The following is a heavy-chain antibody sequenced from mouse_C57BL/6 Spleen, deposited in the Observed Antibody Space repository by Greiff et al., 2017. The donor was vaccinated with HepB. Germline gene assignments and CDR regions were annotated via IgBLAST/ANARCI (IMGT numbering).Heavy chain of an antibody. J-gene: IGHJ3*01. CDR3: ARARYDRAWFAY. D-gene: IGHD2-3*01. CDR1: GFTFSSYA. V-gene: IGHV5-4*03. Sequence: VMLVESGGGLVKPGGSLKLSCAASGFTFSSYAMSWVRQTPEKRLEWVATISDGGSYTYYPDNVKGRFTISRDNAKNNLYLQMSHLKSEDTAMYYCARARYDRAWFAYWGQGTLVTVSA. CDR2: ISDGGSYT.